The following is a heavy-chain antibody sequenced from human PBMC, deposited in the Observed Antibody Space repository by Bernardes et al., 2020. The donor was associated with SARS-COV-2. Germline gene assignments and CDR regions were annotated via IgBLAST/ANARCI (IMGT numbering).Heavy chain of an antibody. CDR3: ARSTSGSYNNWFDP. CDR1: GFTFSSYA. J-gene: IGHJ5*02. D-gene: IGHD3-10*01. V-gene: IGHV3-30-3*01. Sequence: GGSLRLSCAASGFTFSSYAMHWVRQAPGKGLEWVAVISYDGSNKYYADSVKGRFTISRDNSKNTLYLQMNSLRAEDTAVYYCARSTSGSYNNWFDPWGQGTLVTVSS. CDR2: ISYDGSNK.